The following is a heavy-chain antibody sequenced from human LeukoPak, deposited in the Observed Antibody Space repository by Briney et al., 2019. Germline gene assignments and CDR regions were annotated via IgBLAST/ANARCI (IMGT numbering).Heavy chain of an antibody. CDR2: IYSGGST. CDR1: GFTVSSNY. J-gene: IGHJ4*02. CDR3: ARGGWIRNYDSSGYYSYYFDY. D-gene: IGHD3-22*01. V-gene: IGHV3-53*01. Sequence: GGSLRLSCAASGFTVSSNYMSWVRQAPGKGLEWVSVIYSGGSTYYADSVKGRFTISRDNSKNTLYLQMNSLRAEDTAVYYCARGGWIRNYDSSGYYSYYFDYWGQGTLVTVSS.